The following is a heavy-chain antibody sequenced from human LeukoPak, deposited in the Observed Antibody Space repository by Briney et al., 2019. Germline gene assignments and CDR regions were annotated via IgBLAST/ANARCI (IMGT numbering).Heavy chain of an antibody. V-gene: IGHV3-11*01. CDR3: ARDVRGLRYFDWLLGYFDY. CDR2: ISSSGSTI. CDR1: GFTFSDYY. Sequence: PGGSLRLSCAASGFTFSDYYMSWIRQAPGKGLEWVSYISSSGSTIYYADSVKGRFTISRDNAKNSLYLQMNSLRAEDTAVYYCARDVRGLRYFDWLLGYFDYWGQGTLVTVSS. D-gene: IGHD3-9*01. J-gene: IGHJ4*02.